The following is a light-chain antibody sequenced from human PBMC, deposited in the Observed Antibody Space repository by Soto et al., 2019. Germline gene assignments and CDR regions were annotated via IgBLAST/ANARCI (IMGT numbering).Light chain of an antibody. J-gene: IGKJ1*01. CDR3: QQYNSYWWT. Sequence: DIQMTQSPSTLSASVGDRVTITCRASQSISSWLAWYQQKPGKAPKLLIYDASSLESGVPSRFSGSGSGTEFTLTIRSLQPDDSATYYCQQYNSYWWTLGQGTTVGIK. CDR1: QSISSW. V-gene: IGKV1-5*01. CDR2: DAS.